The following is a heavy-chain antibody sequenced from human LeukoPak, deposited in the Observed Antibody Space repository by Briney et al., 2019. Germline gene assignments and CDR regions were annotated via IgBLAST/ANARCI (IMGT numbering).Heavy chain of an antibody. V-gene: IGHV3-33*01. CDR3: TRAAVSSPGDL. CDR1: GFSFSNYG. Sequence: PGGSLRLSCVASGFSFSNYGFHWVRQAPGKGLEWVADIYYDGNTKYYGDSVKGRFTISRDNSENTLFLQMNGLRAEDTAVYYCTRAAVSSPGDLWGQGTTVTVSS. CDR2: IYYDGNTK. D-gene: IGHD5/OR15-5a*01. J-gene: IGHJ6*02.